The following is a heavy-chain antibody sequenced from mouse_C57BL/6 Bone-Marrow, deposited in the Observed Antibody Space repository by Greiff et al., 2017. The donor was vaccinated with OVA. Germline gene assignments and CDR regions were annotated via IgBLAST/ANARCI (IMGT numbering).Heavy chain of an antibody. CDR3: ARHGSSVYAMDY. J-gene: IGHJ4*01. D-gene: IGHD1-1*01. Sequence: QVQLQQSGAELVKPGASVKLSCKASGYTFTSYWMHWVKQRPGQGLEWIGMIHPNSGSTNYNEKFKSKATLTVDKSSSTAYMQLSSLTSEDSAVYYCARHGSSVYAMDYWGQGTSVTVSS. V-gene: IGHV1-64*01. CDR1: GYTFTSYW. CDR2: IHPNSGST.